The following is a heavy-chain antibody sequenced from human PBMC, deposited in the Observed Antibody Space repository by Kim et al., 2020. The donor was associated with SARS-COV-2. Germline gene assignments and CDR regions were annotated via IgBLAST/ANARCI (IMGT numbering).Heavy chain of an antibody. CDR2: MNPSSGNA. D-gene: IGHD2-8*01. CDR3: ARVSRVRQWSAPKFYYY. J-gene: IGHJ6*01. CDR1: GYTFTSSE. Sequence: ASVKVSCQASGYTFTSSEIHWVRQASGQGLEWMGWMNPSSGNAGYAQKFQGRVIMTRNISISSAYMELSDLRADDTAVYYCARVSRVRQWSAPKFYYY. V-gene: IGHV1-8*01.